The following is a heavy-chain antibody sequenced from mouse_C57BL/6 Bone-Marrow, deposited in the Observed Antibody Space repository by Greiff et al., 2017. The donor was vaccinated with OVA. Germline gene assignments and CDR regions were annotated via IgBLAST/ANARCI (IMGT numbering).Heavy chain of an antibody. CDR2: INPSSGYT. D-gene: IGHD2-12*01. Sequence: QVHVKQSGAELAKPGASVKLSCKASGYTFTSYWMHWVKQRPGQGLEWIGYINPSSGYTKYNQKFKDKATLTADKSSSTAYMQLSSLTYEDSAVNYCARCYDGYYFDYWGQGTTLTVSS. J-gene: IGHJ2*01. CDR3: ARCYDGYYFDY. CDR1: GYTFTSYW. V-gene: IGHV1-7*01.